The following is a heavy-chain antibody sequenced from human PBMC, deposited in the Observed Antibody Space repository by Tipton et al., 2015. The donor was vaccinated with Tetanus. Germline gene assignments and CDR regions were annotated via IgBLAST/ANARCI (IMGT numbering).Heavy chain of an antibody. D-gene: IGHD1-26*01. CDR3: AKSGAQRWAPKHDYYDGLDV. CDR2: LSFDGTNE. V-gene: IGHV3-30*18. CDR1: GFTFSDYG. J-gene: IGHJ6*02. Sequence: SLRLSCAASGFTFSDYGMHWVRQAPGKGLEWVAVLSFDGTNEDYADSVKGRFTISRDNSKNTLFLKMNSLGPEDAAVYYCAKSGAQRWAPKHDYYDGLDVWGQGTTVSGSS.